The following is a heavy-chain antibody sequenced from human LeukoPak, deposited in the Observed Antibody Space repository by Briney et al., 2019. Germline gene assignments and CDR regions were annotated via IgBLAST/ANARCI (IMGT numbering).Heavy chain of an antibody. CDR2: ISSSSSYI. V-gene: IGHV3-21*01. CDR3: ARDRSGDYVETGMDV. CDR1: GFTFSSYS. Sequence: PGGSLRLSCAASGFTFSSYSMNWVRQAPGKGLEWVSSISSSSSYIYYADSVKGRFTISRDNAKNSLYLQMNSLRAEDTAVYYCARDRSGDYVETGMDVWGQGTTVTVSS. J-gene: IGHJ6*02. D-gene: IGHD4-17*01.